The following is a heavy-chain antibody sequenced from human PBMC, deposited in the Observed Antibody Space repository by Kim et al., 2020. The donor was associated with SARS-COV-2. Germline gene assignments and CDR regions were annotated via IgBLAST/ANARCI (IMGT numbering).Heavy chain of an antibody. CDR2: LSFDGTKS. Sequence: GGSLRLSCATSGFTFSTYGMHWVRQAPGKGLEWVAILSFDGTKSHYADSVTGRFTATRDNVKNLLFLEMTSLRPDDTAVYYCAKGPIGDFWRRYGYGMD. D-gene: IGHD3-3*01. CDR1: GFTFSTYG. CDR3: AKGPIGDFWRRYGYGMD. V-gene: IGHV3-30*18. J-gene: IGHJ6*01.